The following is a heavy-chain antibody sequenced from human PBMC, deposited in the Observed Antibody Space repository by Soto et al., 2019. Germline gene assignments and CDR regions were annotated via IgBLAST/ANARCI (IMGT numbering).Heavy chain of an antibody. CDR1: GFTFSSYA. J-gene: IGHJ6*02. Sequence: PGGSLRLSCAASGFTFSSYAMHWVRQAPGKGLEWVAVISYDGSNKYYADSVKGRFTISRDNAKNTLYLQMNSLRAEDTAVYYCARDSIAAASLLSRYYYGMDVWGQGTTVTVSS. D-gene: IGHD6-13*01. V-gene: IGHV3-30-3*01. CDR2: ISYDGSNK. CDR3: ARDSIAAASLLSRYYYGMDV.